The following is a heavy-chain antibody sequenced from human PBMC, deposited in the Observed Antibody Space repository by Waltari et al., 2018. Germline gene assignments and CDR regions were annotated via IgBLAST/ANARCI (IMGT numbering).Heavy chain of an antibody. Sequence: QVQLVQSGAEVKKPGASVKVSCKASGYTFTSYDINWVRQATGQGLEWMGWMNPNSGNTGYAHKFQGRVTMTRNTSISTAYMELSSLRSEDTAVYYCARVNYDFWSGYYYYYYYMDVWGKGTTVTVSS. CDR3: ARVNYDFWSGYYYYYYYMDV. V-gene: IGHV1-8*01. CDR2: MNPNSGNT. D-gene: IGHD3-3*01. J-gene: IGHJ6*03. CDR1: GYTFTSYD.